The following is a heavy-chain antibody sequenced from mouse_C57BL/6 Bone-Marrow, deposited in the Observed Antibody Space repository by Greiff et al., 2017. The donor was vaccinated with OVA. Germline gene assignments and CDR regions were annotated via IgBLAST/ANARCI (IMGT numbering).Heavy chain of an antibody. J-gene: IGHJ1*03. D-gene: IGHD3-3*01. CDR3: TSSKGHYWYFDV. V-gene: IGHV5-9-1*02. CDR2: ISSGGDYL. Sequence: EVQVVESGEGLVKPGGSLKLSCAASGFTFSSYAMSWVRQTPEKRLEWVAYISSGGDYLYYADTVKGRFTISRDNARNTLYLQMSSLKSEDTAMYYCTSSKGHYWYFDVWGTGTTVTVSS. CDR1: GFTFSSYA.